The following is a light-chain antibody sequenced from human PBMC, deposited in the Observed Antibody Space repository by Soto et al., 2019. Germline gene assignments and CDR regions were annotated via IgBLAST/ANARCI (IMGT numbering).Light chain of an antibody. Sequence: PRERATLSCRASQSVSSNIDWYQQKPGQAPALLISGASSSATGITDRFSGGASGTDFTLTISRLEPEDSAVYYCQQYHKWPPITFGQGTRLEIK. J-gene: IGKJ5*01. CDR2: GAS. CDR3: QQYHKWPPIT. CDR1: QSVSSN. V-gene: IGKV3-15*01.